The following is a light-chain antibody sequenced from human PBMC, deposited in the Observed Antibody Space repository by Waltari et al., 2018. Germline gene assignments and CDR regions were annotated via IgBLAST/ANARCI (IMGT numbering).Light chain of an antibody. CDR3: QTGGHGTGV. V-gene: IGLV4-69*01. CDR2: VNSDGSH. Sequence: QLVLTQSSSASASLGASVKITCTLSRGHSGNIIAWLQKQPAKGPRYLMKVNSDGSHTKGDGIPDRFSGSSSGAERYRTISSLQSEDEADYYCQTGGHGTGVFGGGTKVTVL. J-gene: IGLJ2*01. CDR1: RGHSGNI.